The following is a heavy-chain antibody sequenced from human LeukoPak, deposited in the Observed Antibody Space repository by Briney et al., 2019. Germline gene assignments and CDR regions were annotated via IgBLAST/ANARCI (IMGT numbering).Heavy chain of an antibody. CDR1: GGAISSSSYY. CDR3: ARGVTMIVVVIHDWYFDL. V-gene: IGHV4-39*01. Sequence: SETLSLTCTVSGGAISSSSYYWGWIRQPPGKGLEWIGSIYYTRSTYYNPSLKSRVTISVDTSKNQFSLKLTSVTAADTAVYYCARGVTMIVVVIHDWYFDLWGRGTLVTVSS. D-gene: IGHD3-22*01. J-gene: IGHJ2*01. CDR2: IYYTRST.